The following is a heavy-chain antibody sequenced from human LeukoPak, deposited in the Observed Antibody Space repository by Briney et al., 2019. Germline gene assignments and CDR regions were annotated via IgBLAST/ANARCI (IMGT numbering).Heavy chain of an antibody. J-gene: IGHJ4*02. CDR3: ARHKDHYDSSGYYSPSDY. CDR1: GGSISSYY. CDR2: IYYSGST. D-gene: IGHD3-22*01. V-gene: IGHV4-59*08. Sequence: NTSETLSLTCTVSGGSISSYYWSWVRQPPGKGLEWIGYIYYSGSTKYNHSLKGRATISVDTSKNQFSLKLSSVTAADTAVYYCARHKDHYDSSGYYSPSDYWGQGTLVTVSS.